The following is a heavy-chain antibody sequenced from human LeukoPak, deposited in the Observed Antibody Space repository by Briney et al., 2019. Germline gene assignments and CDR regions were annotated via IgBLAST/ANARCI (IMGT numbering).Heavy chain of an antibody. D-gene: IGHD7-27*01. CDR1: ELTLSSNY. Sequence: GGSLRLSCAASELTLSSNYMSWIRQAPGRGLEWVSFIYSGGSTYYADSVRGRFIISRDNSKNTLYLQMNSLRAEDTAVYYCARGLTGGDPVWGQGTLVTVSS. CDR3: ARGLTGGDPV. J-gene: IGHJ4*02. CDR2: IYSGGST. V-gene: IGHV3-53*05.